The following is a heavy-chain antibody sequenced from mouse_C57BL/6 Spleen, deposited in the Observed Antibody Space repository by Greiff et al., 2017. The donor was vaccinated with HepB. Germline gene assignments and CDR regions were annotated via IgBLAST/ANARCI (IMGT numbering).Heavy chain of an antibody. CDR2: IYPGDGDT. J-gene: IGHJ3*01. Sequence: VQLQQSGPELVKPGASVKISCKASGYAFSSSWMNWVKQRPGKGLEWIGRIYPGDGDTNYNGKFQGKVPLTADKSSSTAYKQLRSLTSEDSAVYFCARSGDGYPGAYGGQGTRVTVAA. CDR1: GYAFSSSW. D-gene: IGHD2-3*01. CDR3: ARSGDGYPGAY. V-gene: IGHV1-82*01.